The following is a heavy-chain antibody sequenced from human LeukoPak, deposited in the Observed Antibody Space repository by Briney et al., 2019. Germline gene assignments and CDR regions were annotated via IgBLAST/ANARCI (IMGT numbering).Heavy chain of an antibody. Sequence: GGSLRLSCAASGFSLDDYAMHWVRQAPGKGLEWVSGISWNSGSIGYADSVKGRFTISRDNAKNSLYLQMNSLRAEDTALYYCATQRGVWFGELDPSYYYYGMDVWGQGTTVTVSS. CDR2: ISWNSGSI. D-gene: IGHD3-10*01. CDR1: GFSLDDYA. CDR3: ATQRGVWFGELDPSYYYYGMDV. J-gene: IGHJ6*02. V-gene: IGHV3-9*01.